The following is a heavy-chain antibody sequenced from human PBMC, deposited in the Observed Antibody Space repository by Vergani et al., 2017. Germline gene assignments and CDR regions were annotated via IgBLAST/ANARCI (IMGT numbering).Heavy chain of an antibody. D-gene: IGHD3-22*01. V-gene: IGHV1-69*18. CDR3: ARNANYYDSSGHQRDFDY. CDR2: ISPNFGTA. CDR1: GGTFRSYD. J-gene: IGHJ4*02. Sequence: QVQLVQSGAEVKKPGSSVKVSCKASGGTFRSYDISWVRQAPGQGLEWMGRISPNFGTANYAQKFQGRVTITADESTSTAYMELSSLRSEDTAVYYCARNANYYDSSGHQRDFDYWGQGTLVTVSS.